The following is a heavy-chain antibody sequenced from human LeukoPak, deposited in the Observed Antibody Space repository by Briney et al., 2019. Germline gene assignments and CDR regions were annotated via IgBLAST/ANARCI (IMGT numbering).Heavy chain of an antibody. D-gene: IGHD4/OR15-4a*01. V-gene: IGHV3-23*01. J-gene: IGHJ4*02. CDR3: AKTYDYGKPYYFDY. Sequence: GGSLRLSCAASGFTVSSNYMSWVRQAPGKGLEWVSAISGSGGSTYYADSVKGRFTISRDNSKNTLYLQMNSLRAEDTAVYYCAKTYDYGKPYYFDYWGQGTLVTVSS. CDR1: GFTVSSNY. CDR2: ISGSGGST.